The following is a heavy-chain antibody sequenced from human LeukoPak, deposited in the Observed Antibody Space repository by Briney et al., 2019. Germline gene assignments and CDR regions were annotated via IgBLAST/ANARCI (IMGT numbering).Heavy chain of an antibody. CDR3: TTDTWYSAGH. J-gene: IGHJ4*02. V-gene: IGHV3-7*03. CDR2: IKKDGSEK. Sequence: PGRSLRLSCAASGFTFSSYWMNWARQAPGKGLEWVAIIKKDGSEKYYVDSMKGRFTISRDNAKNSLFLQMNSLRAEDTAIYYCTTDTWYSAGHWGQGTLVTVSS. CDR1: GFTFSSYW. D-gene: IGHD2-15*01.